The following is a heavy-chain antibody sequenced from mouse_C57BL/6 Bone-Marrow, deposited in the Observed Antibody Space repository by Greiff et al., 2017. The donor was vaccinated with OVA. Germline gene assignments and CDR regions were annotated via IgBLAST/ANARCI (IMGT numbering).Heavy chain of an antibody. CDR2: IWSGGST. CDR1: GFSLTSYG. D-gene: IGHD2-3*01. V-gene: IGHV2-2*01. J-gene: IGHJ1*03. CDR3: ARNYDGYPYWYFDV. Sequence: QVQLKESGPGLVQPSQSLSITCTVSGFSLTSYGVHWVRQSPGKGLEWLGVIWSGGSTDYNAAFISRLSISKDNSKSQVFFKMNSLQADDTAIYYCARNYDGYPYWYFDVWGTGTTVTVSS.